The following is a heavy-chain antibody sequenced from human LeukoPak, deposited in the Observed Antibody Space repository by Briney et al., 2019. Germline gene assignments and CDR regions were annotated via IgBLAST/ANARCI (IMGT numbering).Heavy chain of an antibody. CDR2: IYYTGST. Sequence: PSETLSLTCTVSGGSISSSSYCWGWIRQPPGKGLEWIGSIYYTGSTYYNPSLKSRVTISVDTSKNQFSLKLSSVTAADTAVYYCARGPRNRDIVVVVAAGWFDPWGQGTLVTVSS. D-gene: IGHD2-15*01. V-gene: IGHV4-39*01. J-gene: IGHJ5*02. CDR3: ARGPRNRDIVVVVAAGWFDP. CDR1: GGSISSSSYC.